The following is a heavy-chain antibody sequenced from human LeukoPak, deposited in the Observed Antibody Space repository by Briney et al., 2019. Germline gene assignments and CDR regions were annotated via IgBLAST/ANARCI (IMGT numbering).Heavy chain of an antibody. D-gene: IGHD4-17*01. CDR1: GDSISGYH. Sequence: SETLSLTCGVYGDSISGYHWTYIRQPPGKGLEWIGEINRSGSTNYNPSLKSRVTISLDTSKNQFSLRLTSVTAADTAVYYCARPSTVTTWDNWFDPWGQGTLVTVSS. CDR3: ARPSTVTTWDNWFDP. CDR2: INRSGST. V-gene: IGHV4-34*01. J-gene: IGHJ5*02.